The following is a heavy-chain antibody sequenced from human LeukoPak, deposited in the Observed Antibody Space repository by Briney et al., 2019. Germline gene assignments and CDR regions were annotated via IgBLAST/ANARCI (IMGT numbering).Heavy chain of an antibody. Sequence: PGGSLRLSCAASGFTFSSYEMNWVRQAPGKGLEWVSYISNSGTYVYYSDSVKGRFTISRDNAKNSLFLKMNSLRVEDTAVYYCAKDGRDHYVSGSYYRGVPALDYWGQGTLVTVSS. D-gene: IGHD3-10*01. J-gene: IGHJ4*02. V-gene: IGHV3-21*05. CDR2: ISNSGTYV. CDR1: GFTFSSYE. CDR3: AKDGRDHYVSGSYYRGVPALDY.